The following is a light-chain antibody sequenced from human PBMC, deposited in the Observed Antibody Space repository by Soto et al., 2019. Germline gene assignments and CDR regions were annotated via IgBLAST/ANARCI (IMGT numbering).Light chain of an antibody. V-gene: IGKV1-27*01. CDR1: QDISGH. J-gene: IGKJ1*01. CDR3: QKYNGTPRT. Sequence: DIQVTQSPSSLSVSVGERVTITCRASQDISGHLAWYQQKPGKVPKLLIYEASTLQSRVPSRFSASGSGTDFTLTISSLQPEDVATYYCQKYNGTPRTFGQGTKVELK. CDR2: EAS.